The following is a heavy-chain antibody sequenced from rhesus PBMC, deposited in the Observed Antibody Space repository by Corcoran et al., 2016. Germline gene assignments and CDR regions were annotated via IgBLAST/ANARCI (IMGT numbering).Heavy chain of an antibody. CDR1: GGSISDYYY. CDR3: ARDGSRSGWSPFYGLDS. Sequence: QAQLQESGPGLVKPSETLSLTCTVDGGSISDYYYWTWNRQPPGKGREWIGQKYGGRGSTYYYPSLQNVITVSKDPSKNRFSLNLRSVTAADTAVYYCARDGSRSGWSPFYGLDSWGQGVVVTVSS. J-gene: IGHJ6*01. D-gene: IGHD6S26*01. V-gene: IGHV4-143*01. CDR2: KYGGRGST.